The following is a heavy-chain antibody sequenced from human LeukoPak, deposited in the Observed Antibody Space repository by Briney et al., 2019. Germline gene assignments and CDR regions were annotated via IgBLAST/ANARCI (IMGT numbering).Heavy chain of an antibody. CDR1: GFTFSSYS. Sequence: GGSLRLSCAASGFTFSSYSMHWVRQAPGKGLEWVSSISSSSSYIYYADSVKGRFTISRDNAKNSLYLQMNSLRAEDTALYYCATGYCSGGSCYSGYWGQGTLVTVSS. V-gene: IGHV3-21*04. CDR2: ISSSSSYI. D-gene: IGHD2-15*01. CDR3: ATGYCSGGSCYSGY. J-gene: IGHJ4*02.